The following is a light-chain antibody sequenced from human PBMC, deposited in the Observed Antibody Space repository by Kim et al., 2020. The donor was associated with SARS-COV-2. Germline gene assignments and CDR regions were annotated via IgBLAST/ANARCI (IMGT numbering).Light chain of an antibody. CDR2: DAS. Sequence: SASVGGRVTITCRASQGISTSLAWFQQKAGKVPKLLIYDASTLQSGFPSRFSGSGSGTDFSLTISSLQPEDVAVYYCQNYDRAPHSFGQGTKLEI. V-gene: IGKV1-27*01. CDR3: QNYDRAPHS. CDR1: QGISTS. J-gene: IGKJ2*03.